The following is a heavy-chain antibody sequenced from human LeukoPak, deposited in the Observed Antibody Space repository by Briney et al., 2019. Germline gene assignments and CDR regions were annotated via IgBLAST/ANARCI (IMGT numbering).Heavy chain of an antibody. Sequence: GGSLRLSCAASGFTFSSYAMSWVRQAPGKGLEWVASIKNDGSERYYVDSVRGRYTISRDNTKNSLFLQMSSLRAGDTAVYYCATDRGWRTSGYYLYYFEYWGQGTLVTFSS. CDR3: ATDRGWRTSGYYLYYFEY. CDR2: IKNDGSER. CDR1: GFTFSSYA. J-gene: IGHJ4*02. D-gene: IGHD3-3*01. V-gene: IGHV3-7*01.